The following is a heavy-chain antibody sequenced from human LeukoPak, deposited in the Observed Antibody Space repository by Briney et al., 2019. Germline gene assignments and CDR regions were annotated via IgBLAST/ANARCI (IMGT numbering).Heavy chain of an antibody. D-gene: IGHD3-22*01. CDR2: INSDGINT. J-gene: IGHJ5*02. Sequence: GGSLRLSCAASGFTFSNYWMHWVRQAPGKGLVWVSRINSDGINTSYADSVKGRFTISRDNAKSTLNLQMNSLRAEDTAVYCCARDLGQYYDTSDNWFDPWGQGTLVTVSS. V-gene: IGHV3-74*01. CDR3: ARDLGQYYDTSDNWFDP. CDR1: GFTFSNYW.